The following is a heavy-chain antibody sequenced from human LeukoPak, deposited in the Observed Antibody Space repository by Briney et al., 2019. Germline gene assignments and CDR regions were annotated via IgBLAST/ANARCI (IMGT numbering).Heavy chain of an antibody. CDR1: GFTFSSYG. V-gene: IGHV3-33*01. D-gene: IGHD6-6*01. J-gene: IGHJ4*02. CDR3: ARYRQIAAMDY. CDR2: IWYDGSNK. Sequence: GGSLRLSCAASGFTFSSYGMHWVRQAPGKGLEWVAVIWYDGSNKYYADSVKGRFTISRDNSKNTLYLQMNSLRAEDTAVYYCARYRQIAAMDYWVQGTLVTVSS.